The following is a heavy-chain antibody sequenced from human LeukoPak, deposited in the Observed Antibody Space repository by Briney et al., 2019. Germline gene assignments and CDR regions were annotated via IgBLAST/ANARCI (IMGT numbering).Heavy chain of an antibody. CDR3: ATYRQVMLPFES. CDR2: IFATSREI. V-gene: IGHV3-23*01. D-gene: IGHD5-18*01. CDR1: GFTSSTYA. J-gene: IGHJ4*02. Sequence: GGSLRLSCAASGFTSSTYAMIWVRQPPGKGLEWVSSIFATSREIHYADSVRGRFTISRDNSKSTLYLQMNSLRAEDTAIYYCATYRQVMLPFESWGQGTLVTVSS.